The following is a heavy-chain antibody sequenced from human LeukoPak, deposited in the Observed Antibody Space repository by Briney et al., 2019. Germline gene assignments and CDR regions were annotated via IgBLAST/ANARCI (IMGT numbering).Heavy chain of an antibody. CDR2: IYHSGST. V-gene: IGHV4-30-2*01. Sequence: SQTLSLTCGVSGWSISSGGYSWSWIRQPPGKGLEWIGYIYHSGSTYYNPSLKGRVTISVDRSKNQFSLKLSSVTAADTAVYYCARAGGPFDPWGQGTLVTVSS. CDR3: ARAGGPFDP. D-gene: IGHD3-16*01. J-gene: IGHJ5*02. CDR1: GWSISSGGYS.